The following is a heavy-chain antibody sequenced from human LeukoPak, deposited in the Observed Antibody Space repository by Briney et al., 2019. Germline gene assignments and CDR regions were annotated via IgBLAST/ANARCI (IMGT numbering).Heavy chain of an antibody. Sequence: GGSLRLSCAASGFTFSTYWMTWVRQAPGKGLEWVANIKEDGGEKYYVDSVKGRFTISRDNAKNSLYLQMNSLRAEDTAVYYCAREVGEDIWAARSLFDYWGQGTLVTVSS. CDR1: GFTFSTYW. V-gene: IGHV3-7*01. CDR3: AREVGEDIWAARSLFDY. D-gene: IGHD6-6*01. J-gene: IGHJ4*02. CDR2: IKEDGGEK.